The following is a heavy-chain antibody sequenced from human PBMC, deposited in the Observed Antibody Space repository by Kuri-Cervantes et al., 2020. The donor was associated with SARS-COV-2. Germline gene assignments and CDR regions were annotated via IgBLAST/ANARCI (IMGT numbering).Heavy chain of an antibody. Sequence: GGSLRLSCAASGFTFSSYAMHWVRQAPGKGLEYVSAISSNGGSTYYADSVKGRFTISRDNSKNTLYLQMGSLRAEDTAVYYCARAQNTYGSGSYVYFQHWGQGTLVTVSS. D-gene: IGHD3-10*01. J-gene: IGHJ1*01. CDR3: ARAQNTYGSGSYVYFQH. CDR2: ISSNGGST. V-gene: IGHV3-64*02. CDR1: GFTFSSYA.